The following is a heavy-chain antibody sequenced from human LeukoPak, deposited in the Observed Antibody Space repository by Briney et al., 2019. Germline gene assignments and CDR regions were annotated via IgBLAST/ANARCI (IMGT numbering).Heavy chain of an antibody. J-gene: IGHJ6*03. CDR1: GGSFSGYY. CDR3: ARVPGIAAAGSPYYYYYYMDV. Sequence: PSETLSLTCAVYGGSFSGYYWSWIRQPPGKGLEWIGEINHSGSTNYNPSLKSRVTISVDTSKNQFSLKLSSVTAADTAVYYCARVPGIAAAGSPYYYYYYMDVWGEGTTVTVSS. CDR2: INHSGST. V-gene: IGHV4-34*01. D-gene: IGHD6-13*01.